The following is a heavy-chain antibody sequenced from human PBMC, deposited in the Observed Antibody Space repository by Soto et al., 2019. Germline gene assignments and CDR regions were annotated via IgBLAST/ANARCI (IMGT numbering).Heavy chain of an antibody. CDR1: GFTFSSYG. J-gene: IGHJ4*02. Sequence: QVQLVESGGGVVQPGRSLRLSCAASGFTFSSYGMHWVRQAPGKGLEWVAVIWYDGSNKYYADSVKGRFTISRDNSKNTLYLQMNSLRAEDTAVYYCARDIWREYSSSSALDYWGQGTLVTVSS. D-gene: IGHD6-6*01. CDR3: ARDIWREYSSSSALDY. CDR2: IWYDGSNK. V-gene: IGHV3-33*01.